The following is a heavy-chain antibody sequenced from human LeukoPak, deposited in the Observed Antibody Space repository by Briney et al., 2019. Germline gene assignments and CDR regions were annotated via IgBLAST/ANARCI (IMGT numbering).Heavy chain of an antibody. CDR2: IWYDGSNK. D-gene: IGHD5-12*01. V-gene: IGHV3-33*01. CDR1: GFTFSSYG. CDR3: ARGGWDIVATILDY. Sequence: GGSLRLSCAASGFTFSSYGMHWVRQAPGKGLEWVAVIWYDGSNKYYADSVKGRFTISRDNSKNTLYLQMNSLRAEDTAVYYCARGGWDIVATILDYWGQGTLVTVSS. J-gene: IGHJ4*02.